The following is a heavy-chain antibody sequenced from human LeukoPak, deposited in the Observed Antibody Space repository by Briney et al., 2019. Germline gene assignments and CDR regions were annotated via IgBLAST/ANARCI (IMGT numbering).Heavy chain of an antibody. CDR2: INHSGST. CDR1: GGSISSGGYY. V-gene: IGHV4-39*07. CDR3: ARVRHWIGGVMDY. J-gene: IGHJ4*02. Sequence: PSETLSLTCTVSGGSISSGGYYWSWIRQPPGKGLEWIGEINHSGSTNYNPSLKSRVTISVDTSKNQFSLKLSSVTAADTAVYYCARVRHWIGGVMDYWGQGTLVTVSS. D-gene: IGHD3-16*01.